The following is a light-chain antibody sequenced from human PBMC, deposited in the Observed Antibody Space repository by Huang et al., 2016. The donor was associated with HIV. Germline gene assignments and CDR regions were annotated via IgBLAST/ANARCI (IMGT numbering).Light chain of an antibody. J-gene: IGKJ3*01. V-gene: IGKV1-39*01. Sequence: DIQMTQSPSSLSASVGDRVTITCRASQSINTYLNWYQHKPGKAPNLLIYAASRLQSGVPSRFSGSGSGTDFTLTISSLQPEDFATYYCQQSYSTPFTFGPGTKVDIK. CDR1: QSINTY. CDR3: QQSYSTPFT. CDR2: AAS.